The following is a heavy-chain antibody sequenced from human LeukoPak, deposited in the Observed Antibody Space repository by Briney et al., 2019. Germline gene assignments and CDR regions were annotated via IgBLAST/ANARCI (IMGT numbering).Heavy chain of an antibody. CDR2: INSDGSST. Sequence: QPGGSLRLSCAASGFTFSSYWMYWVRQAPGKGLVWVSRINSDGSSTDYADSVKGRFTVSRDNAKNTLYLQMNSLRAEDTALYYCASFGYGGKVDYWGQGTLVTVSS. D-gene: IGHD4-23*01. CDR3: ASFGYGGKVDY. CDR1: GFTFSSYW. V-gene: IGHV3-74*01. J-gene: IGHJ4*02.